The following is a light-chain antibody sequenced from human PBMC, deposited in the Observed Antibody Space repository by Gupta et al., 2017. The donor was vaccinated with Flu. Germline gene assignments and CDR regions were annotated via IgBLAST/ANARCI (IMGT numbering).Light chain of an antibody. J-gene: IGLJ3*02. Sequence: QSGLTQPPSASGTPGQRVIISCFGTSSNIGTNTVNWYQHLPGTTPELLIYTNNERPSGVPDRFSGSKSGTSASLAISGLQAEDAADYYCATWDDSKNGWVFGGGTKLTGL. CDR1: SSNIGTNT. CDR2: TNN. CDR3: ATWDDSKNGWV. V-gene: IGLV1-44*01.